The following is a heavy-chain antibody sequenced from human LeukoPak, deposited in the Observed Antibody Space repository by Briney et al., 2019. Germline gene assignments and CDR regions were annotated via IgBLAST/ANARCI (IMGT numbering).Heavy chain of an antibody. CDR2: IYYSGST. V-gene: IGHV4-39*01. J-gene: IGHJ6*02. CDR3: ARRNSSSWQWLVPGLDYYGMDV. Sequence: PSETLSLTCTVSGGSISSSSYYWGWIRQPPGKGLEWIGSIYYSGSTYYNPSLKSRVTISVDTSKNQFSLKLSSVTAADTAVYYCARRNSSSWQWLVPGLDYYGMDVWGQGTTVTVSS. D-gene: IGHD6-19*01. CDR1: GGSISSSSYY.